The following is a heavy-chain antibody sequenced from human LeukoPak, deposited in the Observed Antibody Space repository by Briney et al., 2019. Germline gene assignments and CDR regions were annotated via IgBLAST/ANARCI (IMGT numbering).Heavy chain of an antibody. D-gene: IGHD1-14*01. Sequence: SETPSLTCTVSGVSISSYYWSWIRQPPGKGLEWIGYIYYSGSTNYNPSLKSRVNISVDTSQNQFYLKMSSVTAADTAVYYCARHITGDYFDYWGQGTLVTVSS. V-gene: IGHV4-59*08. CDR2: IYYSGST. J-gene: IGHJ4*02. CDR3: ARHITGDYFDY. CDR1: GVSISSYY.